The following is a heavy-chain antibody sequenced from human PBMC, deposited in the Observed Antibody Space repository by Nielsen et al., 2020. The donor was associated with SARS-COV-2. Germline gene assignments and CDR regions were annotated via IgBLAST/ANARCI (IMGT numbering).Heavy chain of an antibody. J-gene: IGHJ4*02. Sequence: SLKISCAASGFIFDDYAMHWVRQGPGKGLEWVSGISWNSGSIGYADSVKGRFTISRDNAKNSLYLQMNSLRAEDTALYYCAKSGCSSTSCYKLTFFDYWGQGTLVTVSS. CDR1: GFIFDDYA. D-gene: IGHD2-2*02. CDR2: ISWNSGSI. CDR3: AKSGCSSTSCYKLTFFDY. V-gene: IGHV3-9*01.